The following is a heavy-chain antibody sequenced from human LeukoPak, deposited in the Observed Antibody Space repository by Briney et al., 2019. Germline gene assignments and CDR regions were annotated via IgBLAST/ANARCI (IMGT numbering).Heavy chain of an antibody. CDR3: ARGSTPLDTAYGGY. CDR1: GGSISSYY. D-gene: IGHD5-18*01. V-gene: IGHV4-59*01. Sequence: SETLSLTCTVSGGSISSYYWSWIRQPPGKGLEWIGYIYYSGSTNYNPSLKSRVTISVDTSKNQFSLKLSSVTAADTAVYYCARGSTPLDTAYGGYWGQGTLVTVSS. CDR2: IYYSGST. J-gene: IGHJ4*02.